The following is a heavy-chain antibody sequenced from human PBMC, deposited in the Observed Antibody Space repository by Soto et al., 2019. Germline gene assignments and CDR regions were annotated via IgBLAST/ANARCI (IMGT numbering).Heavy chain of an antibody. V-gene: IGHV1-18*01. CDR1: GYGFTTYG. CDR2: ISAHNGNT. Sequence: QVHLVQSGAEVKKPGASVKVSCKGSGYGFTTYGITWVRQAPGQGLEWMAWISAHNGNTNYAQKVQGRVTVTRDTLTSTAYMELRGLRYDDTAVYYCARGGYGDYWGQGALVTVSS. CDR3: ARGGYGDY. J-gene: IGHJ4*02. D-gene: IGHD1-1*01.